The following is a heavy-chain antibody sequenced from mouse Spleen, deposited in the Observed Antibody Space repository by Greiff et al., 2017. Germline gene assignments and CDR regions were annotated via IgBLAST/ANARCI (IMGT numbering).Heavy chain of an antibody. Sequence: VQLQQSGAELVRPGASVKLSCTASGFNIKDYYMHWVKQRPEQGLEWIGRIDPEDGDTEYAPKFQGKATMTADTSSNTAYLQLSSLTSEDTAVYYCTPIYYGSSYGYYAMDYWGQGTSVTVSS. CDR3: TPIYYGSSYGYYAMDY. CDR1: GFNIKDYY. CDR2: IDPEDGDT. D-gene: IGHD1-1*01. V-gene: IGHV14-1*01. J-gene: IGHJ4*01.